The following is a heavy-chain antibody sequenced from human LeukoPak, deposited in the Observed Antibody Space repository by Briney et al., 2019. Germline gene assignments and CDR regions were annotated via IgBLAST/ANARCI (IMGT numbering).Heavy chain of an antibody. CDR1: GYTFTGYY. V-gene: IGHV1-2*02. CDR2: INPNSGGT. CDR3: ARGAIVVVPAANSAFDI. Sequence: ASVKVSCKASGYTFTGYYMHWVRQAPGQGLEWMGWINPNSGGTNYAQKFQGRVNMTRDTSISTAYMELSRLRSDDTAVYYCARGAIVVVPAANSAFDIWGQGTMVTVSS. D-gene: IGHD2-2*01. J-gene: IGHJ3*02.